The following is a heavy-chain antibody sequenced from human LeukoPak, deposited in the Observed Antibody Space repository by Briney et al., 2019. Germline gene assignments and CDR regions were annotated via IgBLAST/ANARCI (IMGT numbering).Heavy chain of an antibody. CDR1: GDRVSSNGAA. Sequence: SQTLSLTCAISGDRVSSNGAAWNWIRQSPSRGPEWLGRTYYRSKWYNDFAVSVKSRITISPDTSKNRFSLQLNSVTPEDTAVYYCSRAPSCGSDCYYFDYWGQGTLVTVSS. J-gene: IGHJ4*02. D-gene: IGHD2-21*02. V-gene: IGHV6-1*01. CDR2: TYYRSKWYN. CDR3: SRAPSCGSDCYYFDY.